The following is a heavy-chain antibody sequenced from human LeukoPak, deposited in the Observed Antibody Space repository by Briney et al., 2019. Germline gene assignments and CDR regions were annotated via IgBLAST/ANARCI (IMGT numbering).Heavy chain of an antibody. V-gene: IGHV4-59*01. J-gene: IGHJ1*01. CDR1: GGSISTYY. CDR3: ARGGAARLHFQN. CDR2: IYHSGST. Sequence: SETLSLTCTVSGGSISTYYWNWIRQPPGKGLEWIGYIYHSGSTNYNPSLQSRVTITVDTSKNQFSLNLNSVTAADTAVYYCARGGAARLHFQNWGQGTLVTVSS. D-gene: IGHD6-6*01.